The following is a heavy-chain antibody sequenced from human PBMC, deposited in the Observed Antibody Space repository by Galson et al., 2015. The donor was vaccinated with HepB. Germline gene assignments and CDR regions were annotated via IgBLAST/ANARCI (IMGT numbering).Heavy chain of an antibody. CDR3: ARDDHDYGDYVLFDWFDP. CDR1: GGTFSSYT. D-gene: IGHD4-17*01. CDR2: IIPILGIA. Sequence: SVTVSCKASGGTFSSYTISWVRQAPGQGLEWMGRIIPILGIANYAQKFQGRVTITADKSTSTAYMELSSLRSEDTAVYYYARDDHDYGDYVLFDWFDPWGQGTLVTVSS. V-gene: IGHV1-69*04. J-gene: IGHJ5*02.